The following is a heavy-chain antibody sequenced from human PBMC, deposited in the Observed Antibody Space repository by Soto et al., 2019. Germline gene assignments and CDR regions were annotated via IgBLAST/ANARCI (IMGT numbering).Heavy chain of an antibody. CDR3: TRRGRQSANWFDP. Sequence: QVQLVQSGAEVKTPGSSVKVSCTAPGGTFNSFSIDWVRQAPGQGLEWMGGIIPMSGRPNYAQRFQGRVTFSADKSTNTVYLEVNSLTYEDTAVYYCTRRGRQSANWFDPWGQGTLVTVSS. CDR1: GGTFNSFS. V-gene: IGHV1-69*06. J-gene: IGHJ5*02. CDR2: IIPMSGRP.